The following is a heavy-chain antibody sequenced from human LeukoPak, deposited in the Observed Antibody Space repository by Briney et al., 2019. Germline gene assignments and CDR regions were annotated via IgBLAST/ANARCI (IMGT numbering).Heavy chain of an antibody. CDR1: GYTFTSYG. Sequence: GASVKVSCKASGYTFTSYGISWVRQAPGQGLEWMGWISAYNGNTNYAQKLQGRVTMTTDTSTSTAYMELRSLRSDDTAVYYCARGTPITMVREFYYYYMDVWGKGTTVTVSS. V-gene: IGHV1-18*01. CDR3: ARGTPITMVREFYYYYMDV. D-gene: IGHD3-10*01. J-gene: IGHJ6*03. CDR2: ISAYNGNT.